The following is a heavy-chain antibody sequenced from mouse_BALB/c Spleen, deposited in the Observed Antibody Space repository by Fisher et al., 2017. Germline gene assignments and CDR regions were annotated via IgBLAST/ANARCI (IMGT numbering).Heavy chain of an antibody. CDR3: ARSGSSPHYYAMDY. Sequence: DKFKGKATLTADKSSSTAYMQLSSLTSEDSAVYYCARSGSSPHYYAMDYWGQGTSVTVS. D-gene: IGHD1-1*01. J-gene: IGHJ4*01. V-gene: IGHV1-64*01.